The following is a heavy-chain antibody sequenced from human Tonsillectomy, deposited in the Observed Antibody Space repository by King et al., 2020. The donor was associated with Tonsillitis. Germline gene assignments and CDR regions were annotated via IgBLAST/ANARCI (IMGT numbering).Heavy chain of an antibody. D-gene: IGHD1-26*01. Sequence: VQLQESGPGLVKPSETLSLTCTVSVGSSSSYYWSWIRQPAGRGLEWIGRSYTSGSTNYNTSLQSRVTMSVDTSKNQFSLKLSSVTAADTAVYYCARESTVHLGGTSGHWYFDLWGRGTLVSVSS. CDR3: ARESTVHLGGTSGHWYFDL. CDR2: SYTSGST. V-gene: IGHV4-4*07. CDR1: VGSSSSYY. J-gene: IGHJ2*01.